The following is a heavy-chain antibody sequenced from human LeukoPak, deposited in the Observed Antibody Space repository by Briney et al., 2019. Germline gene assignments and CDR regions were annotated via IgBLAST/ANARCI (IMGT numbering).Heavy chain of an antibody. CDR3: AAIAAAGTGGY. CDR1: GGTFISYA. D-gene: IGHD6-13*01. V-gene: IGHV1-69*13. CDR2: IIPIFGTA. J-gene: IGHJ4*02. Sequence: SVKVSCKASGGTFISYAISWVRQAPGQGLEWMGGIIPIFGTANYAQKFQGRVTIIADESTSTAYMELSSLRSEDTAVYYCAAIAAAGTGGYWGQGTLVTVSS.